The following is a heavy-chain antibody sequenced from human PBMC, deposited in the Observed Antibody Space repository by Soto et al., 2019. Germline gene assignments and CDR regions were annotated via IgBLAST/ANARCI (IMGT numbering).Heavy chain of an antibody. Sequence: GGSLRLSCAASGFTFSSYAMGWVRQGRGNGLEWVAVVSIGGSTHYADSVRGRFTISRDNSKNTLSLQMNSLTAEDTAVYFCAKRRGAGGHFDYWGQGALVTVSS. CDR3: AKRRGAGGHFDY. CDR1: GFTFSSYA. V-gene: IGHV3-23*01. J-gene: IGHJ4*02. D-gene: IGHD2-15*01. CDR2: VSIGGST.